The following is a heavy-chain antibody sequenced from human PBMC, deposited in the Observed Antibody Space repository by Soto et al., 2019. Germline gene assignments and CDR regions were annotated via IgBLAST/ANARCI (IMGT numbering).Heavy chain of an antibody. CDR1: GGSISSYY. Sequence: SETLSLTCTVSGGSISSYYWSWIRQPPGKGLEWIGYISYSGSTNYNPSLKSRVTISVDTSKNQFSLKLNSVSAADTAVYYCARASSGRSWLAPWGQGTLVTVSS. D-gene: IGHD6-6*01. V-gene: IGHV4-59*01. CDR2: ISYSGST. CDR3: ARASSGRSWLAP. J-gene: IGHJ5*02.